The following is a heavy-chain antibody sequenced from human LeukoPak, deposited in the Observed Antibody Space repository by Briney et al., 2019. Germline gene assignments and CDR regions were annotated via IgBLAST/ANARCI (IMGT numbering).Heavy chain of an antibody. V-gene: IGHV1-2*02. Sequence: GASVKVSCKASGCTFTAYYMHWVRQAPGQGLEWMGWINPNSGGTNYAQKFQGRVTMTRDTSISTAYMELSRLRSDDTAVYYCARDYYDSSGFGAFDIWGQGTMVTVSS. CDR2: INPNSGGT. J-gene: IGHJ3*02. D-gene: IGHD3-22*01. CDR1: GCTFTAYY. CDR3: ARDYYDSSGFGAFDI.